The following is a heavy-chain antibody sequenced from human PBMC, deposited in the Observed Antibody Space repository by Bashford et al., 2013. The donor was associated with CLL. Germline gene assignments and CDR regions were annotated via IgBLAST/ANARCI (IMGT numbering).Heavy chain of an antibody. Sequence: ASVKVSCKASGYTYIDYGISWVRQAPGQGLEWMGWMNSYNGNTEYAQKFQGRVTFTTDTSTSTAYMEVRSLGSDDTAVYYCARDGSVWFAYYFDYWGQGTLVTVSS. CDR3: ARDGSVWFAYYFDY. V-gene: IGHV1-18*01. D-gene: IGHD3-10*01. CDR2: MNSYNGNT. CDR1: GYTYIDYG. J-gene: IGHJ4*02.